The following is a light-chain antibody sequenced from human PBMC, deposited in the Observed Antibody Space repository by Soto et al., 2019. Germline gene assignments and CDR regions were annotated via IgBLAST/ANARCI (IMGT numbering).Light chain of an antibody. CDR1: SSDVGGYDY. CDR3: TSSSISTDYL. Sequence: QSALTQPASVSGSPGQCITISCTGTSSDVGGYDYVSWYQLHPGKAPKLMIFEVSNRPSGVSYRFSGSKSGNTASLTISGLQAEDQADYCCTSSSISTDYLFAKGKKVTVL. V-gene: IGLV2-14*01. J-gene: IGLJ1*01. CDR2: EVS.